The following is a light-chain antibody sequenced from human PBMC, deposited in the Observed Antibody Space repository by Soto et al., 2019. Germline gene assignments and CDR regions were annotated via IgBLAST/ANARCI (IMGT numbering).Light chain of an antibody. Sequence: QSALTQPASVSGSPGQSITISCTGTSSDVGRYNLVSWYQQYPGKAPEVIIYEVSKRPSGVSNRFSGSKSGNTASLTISGLQAEDEADYYCCSYAGSSSVVFGGGTKLTVL. CDR3: CSYAGSSSVV. J-gene: IGLJ2*01. CDR1: SSDVGRYNL. CDR2: EVS. V-gene: IGLV2-23*02.